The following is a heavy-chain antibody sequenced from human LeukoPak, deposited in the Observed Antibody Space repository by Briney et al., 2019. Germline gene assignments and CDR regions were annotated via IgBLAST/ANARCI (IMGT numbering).Heavy chain of an antibody. CDR1: GGSISSSSYY. Sequence: PSETLSLTCTVSGGSISSSSYYWGWIHQPPGKGLEWIGSIYYSGSTYYNPSLKSRVTISVDTSKNQFSLKLSSVTAADTAVYYCARDRSYYYDSSGYWLFDYWGQGTLVTVSS. CDR3: ARDRSYYYDSSGYWLFDY. CDR2: IYYSGST. J-gene: IGHJ4*02. V-gene: IGHV4-39*07. D-gene: IGHD3-22*01.